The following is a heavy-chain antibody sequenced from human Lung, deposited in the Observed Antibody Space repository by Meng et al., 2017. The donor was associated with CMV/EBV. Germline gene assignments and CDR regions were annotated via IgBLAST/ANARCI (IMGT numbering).Heavy chain of an antibody. CDR2: IYQRGSP. CDR1: GGSLSGHS. CDR3: ARCLGYCNSATCYSYFYYAMDV. Sequence: SETLSLXCAVYGGSLSGHSWSWIRQPPGQGLEWIGDIYQRGSPNYNSSLKSRVTISLDTSRNQFSLNLKSLTAADGAVYFCARCLGYCNSATCYSYFYYAMDVWGQGTTVTVSS. J-gene: IGHJ6*02. D-gene: IGHD2-2*01. V-gene: IGHV4-34*01.